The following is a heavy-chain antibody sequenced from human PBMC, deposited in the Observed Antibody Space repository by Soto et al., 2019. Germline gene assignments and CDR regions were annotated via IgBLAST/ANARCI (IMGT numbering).Heavy chain of an antibody. CDR3: ARDASAAGTALTPTPYFDY. V-gene: IGHV1-46*01. D-gene: IGHD6-13*01. J-gene: IGHJ4*02. CDR1: GYSFTNYY. CDR2: INPSGGST. Sequence: ASVKVSCKASGYSFTNYYMHWVRQAPGQGLEWMGIINPSGGSTSHAQKFQGRVSMTRDTSTSTVYMELSSLRSEDTAVYFCARDASAAGTALTPTPYFDYWGQGTLVTVSS.